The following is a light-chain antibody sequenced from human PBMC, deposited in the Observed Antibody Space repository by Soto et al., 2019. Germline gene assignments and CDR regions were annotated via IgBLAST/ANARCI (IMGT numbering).Light chain of an antibody. CDR2: GAS. CDR3: QEYNTWPWT. Sequence: ETLMTQYPTTLSVSPGERATLSCAASQSVNNNLAWYQQKLGQAPRVLIYGASTRATGIPARFTGSGSGTEFILTITSLQSEDSAVYYCQEYNTWPWTFGQGTKVDIK. V-gene: IGKV3-15*01. CDR1: QSVNNN. J-gene: IGKJ1*01.